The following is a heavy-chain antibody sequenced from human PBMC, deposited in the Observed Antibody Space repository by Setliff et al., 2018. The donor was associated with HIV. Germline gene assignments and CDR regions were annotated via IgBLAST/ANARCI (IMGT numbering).Heavy chain of an antibody. D-gene: IGHD1-7*01. CDR2: ISSDGSDK. V-gene: IGHV3-30*07. J-gene: IGHJ6*04. Sequence: HPGGSLRLSCAASGFAFRNYIFHWVRQAPGKGLEWVAIISSDGSDKNYADSVKGRFTISRDNAKNSLYLQMNSLRAEDTAVYYCASEYNWNWLDVWGKGTTVTVSS. CDR3: ASEYNWNWLDV. CDR1: GFAFRNYI.